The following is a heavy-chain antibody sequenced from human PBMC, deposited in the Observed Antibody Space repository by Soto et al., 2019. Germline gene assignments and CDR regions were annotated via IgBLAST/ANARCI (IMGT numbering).Heavy chain of an antibody. CDR2: IIDSGGST. V-gene: IGHV3-23*01. CDR1: GFTFSSCA. CDR3: AKGRSYYYYYGVDV. J-gene: IGHJ6*02. Sequence: EVQLLESGGGLVQPGGSLRLSCAASGFTFSSCALGWVRPAPGEGVEWVSDIIDSGGSTYYADSVKGRFTISRDNSKSTLYLQMNSLRAEDTALYYCAKGRSYYYYYGVDVWGQGTTVTVSS.